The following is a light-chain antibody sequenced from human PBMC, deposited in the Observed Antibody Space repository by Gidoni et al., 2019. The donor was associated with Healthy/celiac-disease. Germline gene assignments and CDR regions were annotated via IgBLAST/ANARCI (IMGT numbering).Light chain of an antibody. V-gene: IGKV1-5*03. J-gene: IGKJ1*01. Sequence: DIQMTQSPSTLSASVGDRVTITCRASQSISSWLAWYQQKPGKAPKLLIYKASSLESGVPSRFSGSGSGTEFTLTISSLQPDDFATYYCQQYKSYSWTFGQXTKVEIK. CDR3: QQYKSYSWT. CDR1: QSISSW. CDR2: KAS.